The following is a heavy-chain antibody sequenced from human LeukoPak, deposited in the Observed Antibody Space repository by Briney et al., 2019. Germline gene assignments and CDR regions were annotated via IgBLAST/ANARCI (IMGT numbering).Heavy chain of an antibody. CDR1: GFTFSSYG. J-gene: IGHJ6*02. D-gene: IGHD3-10*01. CDR2: IRYDGSNK. V-gene: IGHV3-30*02. CDR3: AKDITMVRGATHLYYYGMDV. Sequence: GGSLRLSCAASGFTFSSYGMHWVRQAPGKGLEWVAFIRYDGSNKYYADSVKGRFTISRDNSKNTLYLQMNSLRAEDTAVYYCAKDITMVRGATHLYYYGMDVWGQGTTVTVSS.